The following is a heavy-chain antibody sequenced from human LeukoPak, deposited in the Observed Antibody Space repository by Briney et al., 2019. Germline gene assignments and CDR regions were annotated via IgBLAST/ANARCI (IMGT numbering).Heavy chain of an antibody. CDR1: GLTFSDYV. CDR3: TKEVRGFSYGDN. D-gene: IGHD5-18*01. J-gene: IGHJ4*02. CDR2: ISGSGYGS. V-gene: IGHV3-23*01. Sequence: GGSLRLSCAASGLTFSDYVMSWVRQAPGKGLEWVAGISGSGYGSWYADSVKGRLTISRDNSRNIVFLEIQSLKVEDTAVYYCTKEVRGFSYGDNWGQGTLVTVSS.